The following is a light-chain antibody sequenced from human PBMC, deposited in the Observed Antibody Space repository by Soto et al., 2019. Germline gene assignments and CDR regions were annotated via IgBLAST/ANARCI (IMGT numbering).Light chain of an antibody. CDR3: QQFNDYPLT. J-gene: IGKJ4*01. Sequence: ATKLTHSPSSLSAPVGDRVTIPSRASQGIIIALAWFQQKPGKTPKLLISDSSTLESGVPSRFSGSGSGTDFTLTISGLQPEDFATYYCQQFNDYPLTFGGGTKVGI. V-gene: IGKV1D-13*01. CDR1: QGIIIA. CDR2: DSS.